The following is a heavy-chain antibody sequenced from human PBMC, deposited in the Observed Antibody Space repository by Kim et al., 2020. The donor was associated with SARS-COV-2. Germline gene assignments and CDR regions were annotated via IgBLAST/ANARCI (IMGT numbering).Heavy chain of an antibody. CDR3: AKGPSADSSGWYDFDY. Sequence: VKGRFTISRDNSKDTLYLQMNSLRAEDTAVYYCAKGPSADSSGWYDFDYWGQGTLVTVSS. V-gene: IGHV3-23*01. J-gene: IGHJ4*02. D-gene: IGHD6-19*01.